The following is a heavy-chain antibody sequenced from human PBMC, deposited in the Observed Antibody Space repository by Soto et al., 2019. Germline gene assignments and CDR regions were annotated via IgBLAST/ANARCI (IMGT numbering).Heavy chain of an antibody. CDR2: ISSSSSYI. J-gene: IGHJ6*02. Sequence: GGSLRLSCAASGFTFSSYSMNWVRQAPGKGLEWVSSISSSSSYIYYADSVKGRFTISRDNAKNSLYLQMNSLRAEDTAVYYCARVMSSGYYYVHYGMDVWGQGTTVTVSS. D-gene: IGHD3-22*01. V-gene: IGHV3-21*01. CDR1: GFTFSSYS. CDR3: ARVMSSGYYYVHYGMDV.